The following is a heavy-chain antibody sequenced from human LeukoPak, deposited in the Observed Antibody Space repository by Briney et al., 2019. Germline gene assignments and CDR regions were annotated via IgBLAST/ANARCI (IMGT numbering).Heavy chain of an antibody. CDR2: IYYSGST. D-gene: IGHD2-15*01. CDR3: ARGYYYFDY. Sequence: SETLSHTCTVSGGSISSYFWSWIRQPPGKGLEWIGYIYYSGSTNYNPSLKSRVTISIDKSKTQFSLRLSSVTAADTAVYYCARGYYYFDYWGQGTLVTVSS. J-gene: IGHJ4*02. V-gene: IGHV4-59*08. CDR1: GGSISSYF.